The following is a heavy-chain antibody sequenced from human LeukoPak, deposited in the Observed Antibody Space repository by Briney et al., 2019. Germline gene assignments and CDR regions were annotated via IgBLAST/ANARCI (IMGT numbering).Heavy chain of an antibody. Sequence: ASVKVSCKASGYTSTDYYMHWVRQAPGQGLEWMGWINPKSGGTKYAQKFQGRVTMTRDTSISTAYMDLSRLTSDDTAVYFCARHFNWVNDYWGQGTLVTVSS. J-gene: IGHJ4*02. D-gene: IGHD1-1*01. V-gene: IGHV1-2*02. CDR2: INPKSGGT. CDR3: ARHFNWVNDY. CDR1: GYTSTDYY.